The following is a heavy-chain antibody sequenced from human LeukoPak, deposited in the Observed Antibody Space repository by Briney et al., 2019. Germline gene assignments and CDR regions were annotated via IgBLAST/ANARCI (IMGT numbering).Heavy chain of an antibody. Sequence: TSSETLSLTCTVSGGSISSSSYYWGWIRQPPGKGLEWIGSIYYSGSTYYNPSLKSRVTISVDTSKNQFSLKLSSVTAADTAVYYCASLFRERYGSGSYSAKSDYWGQGTLVTVSS. D-gene: IGHD3-10*01. J-gene: IGHJ4*02. V-gene: IGHV4-39*01. CDR2: IYYSGST. CDR3: ASLFRERYGSGSYSAKSDY. CDR1: GGSISSSSYY.